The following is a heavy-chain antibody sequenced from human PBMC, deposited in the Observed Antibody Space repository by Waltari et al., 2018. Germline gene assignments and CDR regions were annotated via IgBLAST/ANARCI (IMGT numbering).Heavy chain of an antibody. D-gene: IGHD3-3*01. J-gene: IGHJ3*02. CDR3: ARVMYYDFWSGYYRAFDI. Sequence: QVQLQQWGAGLLKPSETLSLTCAVYGGSFSGYYWSWLRQPPGKGLEWIGEIKHSGRTNYNPSLKSRVTISVDTSKNQFSLKLSSVTAADTAVYYCARVMYYDFWSGYYRAFDIWGQGTMVTVSS. CDR1: GGSFSGYY. V-gene: IGHV4-34*01. CDR2: IKHSGRT.